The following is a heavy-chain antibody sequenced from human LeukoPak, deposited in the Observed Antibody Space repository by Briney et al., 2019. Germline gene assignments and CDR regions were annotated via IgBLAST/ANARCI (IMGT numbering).Heavy chain of an antibody. D-gene: IGHD3-3*01. V-gene: IGHV1-24*01. CDR1: GYTLTELS. J-gene: IGHJ6*04. Sequence: ASVKVSCKVSGYTLTELSMHWVRQAPGKGLEWMGGFDPEDGETIYAQKFQGRVTMTEDTSTDTAYMELSSLRSEDTAVYYCATDSGGYYDFWSGYPPWDVWGKGTTVTVSS. CDR2: FDPEDGET. CDR3: ATDSGGYYDFWSGYPPWDV.